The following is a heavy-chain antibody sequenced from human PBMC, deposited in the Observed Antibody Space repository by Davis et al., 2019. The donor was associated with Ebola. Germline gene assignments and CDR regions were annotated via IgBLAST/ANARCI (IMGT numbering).Heavy chain of an antibody. CDR3: ASETYYYDSSGYHPYFDY. V-gene: IGHV3-48*03. CDR1: GFTFSSYE. Sequence: GGSLRLSCAVSGFTFSSYEMNWVRQAPGKGLEWVSYISSSGSIIHYADSVKGRFTISRDNAKNSLYLQMNSLRAEDTAVYYCASETYYYDSSGYHPYFDYWGQGTLVTVSS. D-gene: IGHD3-22*01. CDR2: ISSSGSII. J-gene: IGHJ4*02.